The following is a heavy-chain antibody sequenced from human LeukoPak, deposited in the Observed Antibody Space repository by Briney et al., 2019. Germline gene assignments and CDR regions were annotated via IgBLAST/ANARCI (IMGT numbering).Heavy chain of an antibody. J-gene: IGHJ4*02. Sequence: PSETLSLTCTVSGGSISSSSYYWGWIRQPPGKGPEWIGSIYYSGSTYYNPSLKSRVTISVDTSKNQFSLKLSSVTAADTAVYYCASQWLADYWGQGTLVTVSS. V-gene: IGHV4-39*01. CDR1: GGSISSSSYY. CDR2: IYYSGST. D-gene: IGHD6-19*01. CDR3: ASQWLADY.